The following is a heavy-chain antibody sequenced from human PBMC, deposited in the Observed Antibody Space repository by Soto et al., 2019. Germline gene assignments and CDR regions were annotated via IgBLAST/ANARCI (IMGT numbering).Heavy chain of an antibody. Sequence: QVQLVESGGGVVQPGRSLRLSCAASGFTFSSYGMHWVLQAPGKGLERVAVIWYDGSNKYYADSVKGRFTISRDNSKNTLYLQMNSLRAEDTAVYYWARAIAVAGVYYYYGMDVWGQGTTVTVSS. J-gene: IGHJ6*02. CDR3: ARAIAVAGVYYYYGMDV. CDR2: IWYDGSNK. CDR1: GFTFSSYG. D-gene: IGHD6-19*01. V-gene: IGHV3-33*01.